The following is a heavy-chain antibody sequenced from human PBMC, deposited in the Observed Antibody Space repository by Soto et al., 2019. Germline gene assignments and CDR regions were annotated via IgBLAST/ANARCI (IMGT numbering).Heavy chain of an antibody. Sequence: PSETLSLTCAVSGFSISSGYNWGWIRQSPGKGLEWIASIYHSGSAYYRPSLESRVTISVDTSKNQFSLNLVSVTAADTAVYYCAREGAEMIRGVPSRRPGYFDYWGQGALFTVSS. CDR3: AREGAEMIRGVPSRRPGYFDY. D-gene: IGHD3-10*01. CDR1: GFSISSGYN. V-gene: IGHV4-38-2*02. J-gene: IGHJ4*02. CDR2: IYHSGSA.